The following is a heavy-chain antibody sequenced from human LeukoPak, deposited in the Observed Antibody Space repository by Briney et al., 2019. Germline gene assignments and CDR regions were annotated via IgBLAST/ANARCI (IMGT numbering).Heavy chain of an antibody. CDR2: ISYDISNK. Sequence: SGGSLRLSCAASGFTFSSYGMHCVRQAPGKGLEWVAVISYDISNKYYADSVKGRFTISRDNSKNTLYLQMNSLRAEDTAVYYCAKESGVDCSGGSCPFFDYWGQGTLVTVSS. CDR3: AKESGVDCSGGSCPFFDY. D-gene: IGHD2-15*01. V-gene: IGHV3-30*18. CDR1: GFTFSSYG. J-gene: IGHJ4*02.